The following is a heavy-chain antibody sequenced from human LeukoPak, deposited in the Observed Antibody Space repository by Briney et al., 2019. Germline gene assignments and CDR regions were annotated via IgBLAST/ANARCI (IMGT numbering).Heavy chain of an antibody. CDR1: GFTFSILD. CDR3: ARQYGPLGYCGGGSCSYYFDY. Sequence: PGGSLRLSCAASGFTFSILDMSWVRQAPGKGLEWVANIRQDGSEKYYVDSVMGRFTISRDNAKSSLYLQINSLRAEDTAMYYCARQYGPLGYCGGGSCSYYFDYWGQGTLVTVSS. V-gene: IGHV3-7*01. D-gene: IGHD2-15*01. CDR2: IRQDGSEK. J-gene: IGHJ4*02.